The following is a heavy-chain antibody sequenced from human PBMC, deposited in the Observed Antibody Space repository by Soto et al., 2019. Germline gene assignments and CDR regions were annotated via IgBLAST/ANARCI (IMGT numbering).Heavy chain of an antibody. CDR3: ARGGGVPALGDP. Sequence: SQTLSLTCSVSGVSMRNSYWTWIRQSAGKGLEWIGRISTSGNTNYNPSLNSRLTMSVDTSKNQVSLKLTSVTAADTAVHYCARGGGVPALGDPWGQGTLVTVSS. J-gene: IGHJ5*02. CDR1: GVSMRNSY. V-gene: IGHV4-4*07. D-gene: IGHD3-16*01. CDR2: ISTSGNT.